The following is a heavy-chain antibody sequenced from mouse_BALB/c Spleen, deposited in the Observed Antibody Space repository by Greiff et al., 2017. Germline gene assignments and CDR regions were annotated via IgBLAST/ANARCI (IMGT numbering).Heavy chain of an antibody. V-gene: IGHV3-2*02. J-gene: IGHJ1*01. CDR3: APVRLLDFDV. CDR2: ISYSGST. CDR1: GYSITSDYA. D-gene: IGHD1-2*01. Sequence: EVKLMESGPGLVKPSQSLSLTCTVTGYSITSDYAWNWIRQFPGNKLEWMGYISYSGSTSYNPSLKSRISITRDTSKNQFFLQLNSVTTEDTATYYCAPVRLLDFDVWGAGTTVTVSS.